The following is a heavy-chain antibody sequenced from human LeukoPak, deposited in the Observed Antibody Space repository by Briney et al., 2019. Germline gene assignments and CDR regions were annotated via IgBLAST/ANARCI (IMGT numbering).Heavy chain of an antibody. CDR2: IKQDGSEK. D-gene: IGHD5-24*01. V-gene: IGHV3-7*03. CDR3: AKDNGWLHYCH. Sequence: GGSLRLSCAASGFTFSSYWMSWVRQAPGKGLEWVANIKQDGSEKYYVDSVKGRFTISRDNSKNTVSLQMHSLRAEDTATYYCAKDNGWLHYCHWGQGTLVTVSS. J-gene: IGHJ4*02. CDR1: GFTFSSYW.